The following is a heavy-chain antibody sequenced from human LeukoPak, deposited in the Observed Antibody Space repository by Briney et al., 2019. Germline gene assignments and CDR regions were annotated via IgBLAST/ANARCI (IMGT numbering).Heavy chain of an antibody. CDR2: IYPGDSDT. J-gene: IGHJ4*02. CDR1: GYRSSTYW. D-gene: IGHD6-19*01. CDR3: ATWGSSAWFDY. V-gene: IGHV5-51*01. Sequence: GESLKISCKGSGYRSSTYWIGWVRQMPGKGLEYMGIIYPGDSDTRYSPSFQGQVTISADKSISAAYLQWSSLKASDTAIYYCATWGSSAWFDYWGQGTLVTVSS.